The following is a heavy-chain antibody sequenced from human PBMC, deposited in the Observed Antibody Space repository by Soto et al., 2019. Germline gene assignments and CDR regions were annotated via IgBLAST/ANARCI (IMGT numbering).Heavy chain of an antibody. D-gene: IGHD2-15*01. CDR2: IYNEFT. CDR1: GFTVTEIY. V-gene: IGHV3-66*01. J-gene: IGHJ3*02. CDR3: VREPLYCSGGSCSIMVDAFDI. Sequence: EVQLVESGGGLVQPGGSLRLSCVASGFTVTEIYMNWVRQAPGKGLEWVSVIYNEFTDYADSVRGRFSISTDSSKNALYLQRNSLRAEDSAVYYCVREPLYCSGGSCSIMVDAFDIWGQGTMVTVSS.